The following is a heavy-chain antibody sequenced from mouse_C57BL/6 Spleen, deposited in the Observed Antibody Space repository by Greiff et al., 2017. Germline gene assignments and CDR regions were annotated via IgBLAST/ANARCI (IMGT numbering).Heavy chain of an antibody. J-gene: IGHJ4*01. CDR3: ARDSNYVLMDY. V-gene: IGHV5-17*01. D-gene: IGHD2-5*01. CDR2: ISSGSSTI. CDR1: GFTFSDYG. Sequence: EVMLVESGGGLVKPGGSLKLSCAASGFTFSDYGMHWVRQAPEKGLEWVAYISSGSSTIYYADIVKGRFTISRDNAKNTLFLQMTSLRSEDTAMYYCARDSNYVLMDYWGQGTSVTVSS.